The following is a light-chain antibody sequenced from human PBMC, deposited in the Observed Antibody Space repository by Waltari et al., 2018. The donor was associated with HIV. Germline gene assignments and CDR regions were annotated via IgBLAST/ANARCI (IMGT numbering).Light chain of an antibody. V-gene: IGLV3-10*01. CDR1: ALPKRY. J-gene: IGLJ3*02. Sequence: SYELTQPPSVSVSPGQTARITCSGDALPKRYTYWYQQKSGQAPVLVIPEDNKRPSGIPERFSGSSSGTMATLTINGAQVGDEADYYCYSTDSSDNYGVFGGGTKLTVL. CDR2: EDN. CDR3: YSTDSSDNYGV.